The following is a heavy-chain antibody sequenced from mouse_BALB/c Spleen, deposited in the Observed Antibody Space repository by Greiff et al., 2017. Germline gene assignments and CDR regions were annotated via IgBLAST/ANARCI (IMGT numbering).Heavy chain of an antibody. CDR1: GFTFSSYG. V-gene: IGHV5-6*01. CDR2: ISSGGSYT. Sequence: EVQRVESGGDLVKPGGSLKLSCAASGFTFSSYGMSWVRQTPDKRLEWVATISSGGSYTYYPDSVKGRFTISRDNAKNTLYLQMSSLKSEDTAMYYCARHWGSDGYYAYWGQGTLVTVSA. D-gene: IGHD2-3*01. J-gene: IGHJ3*01. CDR3: ARHWGSDGYYAY.